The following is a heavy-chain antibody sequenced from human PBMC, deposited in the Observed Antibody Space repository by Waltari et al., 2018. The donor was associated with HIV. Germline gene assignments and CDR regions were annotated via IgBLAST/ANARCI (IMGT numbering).Heavy chain of an antibody. V-gene: IGHV5-51*01. D-gene: IGHD3-10*01. J-gene: IGHJ4*02. CDR2: IYPGVSDN. CDR3: VGKFDEEGFWFGDRGAPDF. CDR1: GYNFNIYW. Sequence: EVQLVQSGAEVKKPGASLKISCKASGYNFNIYWIGWVRQMPGKGLEWMGIIYPGVSDNRYSPAIRGQVTISVDTSISTSYLPWRALKASETSNYFWVGKFDEEGFWFGDRGAPDFWGQGTLVTVSS.